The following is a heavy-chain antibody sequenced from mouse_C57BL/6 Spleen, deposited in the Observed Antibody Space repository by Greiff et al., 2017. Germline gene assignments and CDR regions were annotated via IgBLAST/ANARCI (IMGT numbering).Heavy chain of an antibody. CDR1: GYNIKDDY. CDR3: TTFALLLPGSY. D-gene: IGHD1-1*01. Sequence: VQLQQSGAELVRPGASVKLSCTASGYNIKDDYMHWVKQRPEQGLEWIGLIDPENGDTEYASKFQGKATITADTSSNTAYLQLSSLTSEDTAVYYCTTFALLLPGSYWGQGTTLTVSS. J-gene: IGHJ2*01. CDR2: IDPENGDT. V-gene: IGHV14-4*01.